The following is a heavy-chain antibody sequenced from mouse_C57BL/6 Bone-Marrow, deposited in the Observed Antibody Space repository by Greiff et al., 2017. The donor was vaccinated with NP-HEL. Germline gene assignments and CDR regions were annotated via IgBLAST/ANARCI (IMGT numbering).Heavy chain of an antibody. J-gene: IGHJ3*01. V-gene: IGHV1-64*01. Sequence: VQLQQSGAELVKPGASVKLSCKASGYTFTSYWMHWVKQRPGQGLEWIGMIHPNSGSTNYNEKFKSKATLTVDKSSSTAYMQLSSLTSEDSAVYYCAKGGLRRGFAYWGQGTLVTVSA. CDR1: GYTFTSYW. D-gene: IGHD2-12*01. CDR3: AKGGLRRGFAY. CDR2: IHPNSGST.